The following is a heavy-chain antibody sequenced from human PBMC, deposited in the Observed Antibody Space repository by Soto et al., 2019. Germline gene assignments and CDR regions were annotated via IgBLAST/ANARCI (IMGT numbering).Heavy chain of an antibody. CDR2: INHSGST. CDR3: ASGSHGTFGGVIAPLGDYYGMDV. V-gene: IGHV4-34*01. D-gene: IGHD3-16*02. CDR1: GGSFSGYY. J-gene: IGHJ6*02. Sequence: PSETLSLTCAVYGGSFSGYYWSWIRQPPGKGLEWIGEINHSGSTNYNPSLKSRVTISVDTSKNQFSLKLSSVTAADTAVYYCASGSHGTFGGVIAPLGDYYGMDVWGQGTKVTVSS.